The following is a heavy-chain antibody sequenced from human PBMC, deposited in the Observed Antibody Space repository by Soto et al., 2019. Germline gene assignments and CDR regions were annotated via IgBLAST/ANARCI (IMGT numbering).Heavy chain of an antibody. CDR1: GFTFSSYG. D-gene: IGHD6-13*01. CDR3: AKDSGPSSSWTLLYYYGMDV. V-gene: IGHV3-30*18. Sequence: QVQLVESGGGVVQPGRSLRLSCAASGFTFSSYGMHWVRQAPGKGLEWVAVISYDGSNKYYADSVKGRFTISRDNSKNTLYLQMNSLRAEDTAVYYCAKDSGPSSSWTLLYYYGMDVWGQWTTVTVSS. J-gene: IGHJ6*02. CDR2: ISYDGSNK.